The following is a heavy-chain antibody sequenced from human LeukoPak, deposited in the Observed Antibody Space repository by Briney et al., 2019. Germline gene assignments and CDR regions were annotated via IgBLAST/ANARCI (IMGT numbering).Heavy chain of an antibody. D-gene: IGHD1-26*01. J-gene: IGHJ3*02. Sequence: GGSLLLSCAASKSNLNSYWMNWVRPAPGKGLEWVANIKQDGTEEYYLVGVKGRFIISRDNAKKSLYLQMNSLRVEDTAIYYCARGVRGATQYDGFDIWGQGTVVTVSS. CDR2: IKQDGTEE. CDR3: ARGVRGATQYDGFDI. V-gene: IGHV3-7*01. CDR1: KSNLNSYW.